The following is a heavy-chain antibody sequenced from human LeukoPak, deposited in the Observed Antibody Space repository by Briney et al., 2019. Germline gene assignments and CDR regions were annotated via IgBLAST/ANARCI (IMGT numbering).Heavy chain of an antibody. Sequence: PGGSLRLSCAASGFTFSSYGMHWVRQAPGKGLEWVAFIRYDGSNKYYADSVKGRFTISRDNSKNTLYLQMNSLRAEDTAVYYCARGVSIAAAGSRYYYYGMDVWGQGTTVTVSS. J-gene: IGHJ6*02. CDR2: IRYDGSNK. D-gene: IGHD6-13*01. V-gene: IGHV3-30*02. CDR3: ARGVSIAAAGSRYYYYGMDV. CDR1: GFTFSSYG.